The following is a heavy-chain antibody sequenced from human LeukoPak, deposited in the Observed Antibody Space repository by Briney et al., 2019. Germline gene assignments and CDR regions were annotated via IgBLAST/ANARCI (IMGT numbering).Heavy chain of an antibody. V-gene: IGHV4-61*05. J-gene: IGHJ5*02. CDR2: IYYSGST. Sequence: SETLSLTCTVSGGSISSSSYYWGWIRQPPGKGLEWIGYIYYSGSTNYNPSLKSRVTISVDTSKNQFSLKLSSVTAADTAVYYCARHKGSMVRGGGWFDPWGQGTLVTVSS. CDR1: GGSISSSSYY. D-gene: IGHD3-10*01. CDR3: ARHKGSMVRGGGWFDP.